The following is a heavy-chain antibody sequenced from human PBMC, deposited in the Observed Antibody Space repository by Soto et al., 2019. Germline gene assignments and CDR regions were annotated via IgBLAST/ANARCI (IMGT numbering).Heavy chain of an antibody. J-gene: IGHJ5*02. CDR3: ARGRRLGVLLYRYNWFDP. V-gene: IGHV4-34*01. Sequence: PWETLSLTCAVYGATFSAYYWTWIRQPPGKGLEWIGEINHSGSTNYNPSLRSRVTISVDTSKNHFSLNLSSVTAADTAVYYCARGRRLGVLLYRYNWFDPWGQGTLVTVSS. CDR2: INHSGST. CDR1: GATFSAYY. D-gene: IGHD3-16*02.